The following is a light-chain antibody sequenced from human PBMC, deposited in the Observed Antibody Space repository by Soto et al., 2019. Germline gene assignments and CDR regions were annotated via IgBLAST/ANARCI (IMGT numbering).Light chain of an antibody. J-gene: IGKJ5*01. CDR1: QGVSNR. V-gene: IGKV3-11*01. CDR2: YAS. Sequence: EIVLTQSPATLSLSPGERATLSCRASQGVSNRLAWYQQKPGQAPRLLIFYASDRAAGIPARFSGSGSGTDFTLTISSLEPEDFAVYYCQQRTNWQTTFGQGTRLEIK. CDR3: QQRTNWQTT.